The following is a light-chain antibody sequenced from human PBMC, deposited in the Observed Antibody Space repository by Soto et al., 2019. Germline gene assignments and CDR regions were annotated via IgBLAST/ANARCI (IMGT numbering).Light chain of an antibody. Sequence: QSVLTQPPSMSAAPGQKVPISCSGSSSNIGDNFVSWYQHLPGTAPKLLIFDNSQRPSEIPDRFFGSKSGTMATLAITGPQTGDEAVYYCASCDSNLSAVVFGGGTKVTVL. CDR3: ASCDSNLSAVV. J-gene: IGLJ2*01. CDR2: DNS. V-gene: IGLV1-51*01. CDR1: SSNIGDNF.